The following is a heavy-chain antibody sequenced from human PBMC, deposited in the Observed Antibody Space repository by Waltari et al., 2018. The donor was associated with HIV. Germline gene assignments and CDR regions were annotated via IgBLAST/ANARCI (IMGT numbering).Heavy chain of an antibody. D-gene: IGHD1-7*01. Sequence: QVQLVEAGGGVVQPAKSLRLYCAGSGLPFTNSGRGWVRQGPGKGLEWVAVIWYDGSKKYYADSVKGRFTISKDNSKNTLHLQMNSLRAEDTAVYYCARVTGNTEGSWFDPWGQGTLVTVSS. CDR1: GLPFTNSG. J-gene: IGHJ5*02. CDR2: IWYDGSKK. CDR3: ARVTGNTEGSWFDP. V-gene: IGHV3-33*01.